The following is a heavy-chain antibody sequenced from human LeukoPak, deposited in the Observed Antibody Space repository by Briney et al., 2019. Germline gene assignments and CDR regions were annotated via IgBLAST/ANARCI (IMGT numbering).Heavy chain of an antibody. J-gene: IGHJ5*02. V-gene: IGHV5-51*01. D-gene: IGHD5-18*01. CDR2: IYPGDSDT. CDR1: GYSFTNYW. Sequence: GESLKISCKGSGYSFTNYWIGWVRQMPGRGLEWMGIIYPGDSDTRYSPSFQGQVTISADKSISTAYLQWSSLKASDTAMYYCARASGDSYGYNYWFDPWGQGTLVTVSS. CDR3: ARASGDSYGYNYWFDP.